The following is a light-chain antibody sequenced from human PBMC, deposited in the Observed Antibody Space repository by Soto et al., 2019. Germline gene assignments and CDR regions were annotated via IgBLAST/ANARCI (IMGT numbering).Light chain of an antibody. CDR2: EVS. J-gene: IGKJ1*01. CDR3: MQSLHLPWT. V-gene: IGKV2D-29*01. Sequence: VRNRSPDALSVSRGERATINCKSSQSVLYSSNNKNYLAWYHQKPGQPPQLLISEVSNRFSGVPDRFSGSGSGTDFTLKISRVETEDVGVYYCMQSLHLPWTFGHGTNVDI. CDR1: QSVLYSSNNKNY.